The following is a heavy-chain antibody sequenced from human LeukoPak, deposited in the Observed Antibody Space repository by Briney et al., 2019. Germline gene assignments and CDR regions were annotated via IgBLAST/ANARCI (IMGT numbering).Heavy chain of an antibody. CDR3: ARVRRATYYYDSSGYYDAGY. CDR2: IYYSGST. Sequence: SETLSLTCTVSGGSISSGGYYCSWIRQHPGKGLEWIGYIYYSGSTYYNPSLKSRVTISVDTSKNQFSLKLSSVTAADTAVYFCARVRRATYYYDSSGYYDAGYWGQGTLVTVSS. CDR1: GGSISSGGYY. D-gene: IGHD3-22*01. J-gene: IGHJ4*02. V-gene: IGHV4-31*03.